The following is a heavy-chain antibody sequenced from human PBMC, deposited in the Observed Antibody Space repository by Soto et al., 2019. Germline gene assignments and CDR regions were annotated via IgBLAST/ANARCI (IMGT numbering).Heavy chain of an antibody. CDR1: GYSFSSYW. J-gene: IGHJ6*02. D-gene: IGHD4-17*01. Sequence: GESLKISCKGSGYSFSSYWIGWVRQMPGKGREWMGMFYPGDSDTRYIPSFQGQVTISADKSISTAYLKLSPVTAADTAVYYCARGDYGDYFLGDMYGMDVWGQGTTVTSP. CDR2: FYPGDSDT. V-gene: IGHV5-51*01. CDR3: ARGDYGDYFLGDMYGMDV.